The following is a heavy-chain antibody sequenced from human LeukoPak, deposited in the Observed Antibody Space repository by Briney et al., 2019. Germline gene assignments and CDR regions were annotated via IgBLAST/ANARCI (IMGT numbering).Heavy chain of an antibody. Sequence: GASVKVSCKASGYTFTSYYMHWVRQAPGQGLEWMGIINPSGGSTSYAQKFRGRVTMTRDTSTSTVYMELSSLRSEDTAVYYCARVRSRVRGAFDIWGQGTMVTVSS. D-gene: IGHD3-10*01. CDR1: GYTFTSYY. CDR3: ARVRSRVRGAFDI. V-gene: IGHV1-46*01. CDR2: INPSGGST. J-gene: IGHJ3*02.